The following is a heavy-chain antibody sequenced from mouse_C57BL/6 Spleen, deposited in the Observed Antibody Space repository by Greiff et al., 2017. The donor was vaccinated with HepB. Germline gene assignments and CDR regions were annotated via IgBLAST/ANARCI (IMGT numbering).Heavy chain of an antibody. Sequence: VQRVESGAELVRPGASVTLSCKASGYTFTDYEMHWVKQTPVHGLEWIGAIDPETGGTAYNQKFKGKAILTADKSSSTAYMELRSLTSEDSAVYYCTRGPSLYYYGSSYLFDYWGQGTTLTVSS. CDR1: GYTFTDYE. CDR2: IDPETGGT. CDR3: TRGPSLYYYGSSYLFDY. V-gene: IGHV1-15*01. D-gene: IGHD1-1*01. J-gene: IGHJ2*01.